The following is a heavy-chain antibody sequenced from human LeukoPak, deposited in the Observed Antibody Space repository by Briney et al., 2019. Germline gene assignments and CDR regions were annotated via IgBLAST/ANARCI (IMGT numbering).Heavy chain of an antibody. CDR1: GGSISYYY. J-gene: IGHJ3*01. Sequence: SETLSLTCTVSGGSISYYYWSWIRQSPGKGLEWIGYIYYSGTTNYNPSLKSRVTISVDTSKNQFSLQLRSVTAADTAVYYCAREDPQTTVPEGMDVWGQGTMVTVSS. CDR3: AREDPQTTVPEGMDV. CDR2: IYYSGTT. V-gene: IGHV4-59*01. D-gene: IGHD4-17*01.